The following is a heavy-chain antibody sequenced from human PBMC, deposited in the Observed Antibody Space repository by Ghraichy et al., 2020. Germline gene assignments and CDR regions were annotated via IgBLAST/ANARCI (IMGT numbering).Heavy chain of an antibody. CDR1: GYTFTSYG. V-gene: IGHV1-18*01. Sequence: ASVKVSCKASGYTFTSYGISWGRQAPGQGLEWMGWISAYNGNTNYAQKLQGRVTMTTDTSTSTAYMELRSLRSDDTAVYYCARDISYYYDSSGYYGDYWGQGTLVTVSS. J-gene: IGHJ4*02. CDR2: ISAYNGNT. CDR3: ARDISYYYDSSGYYGDY. D-gene: IGHD3-22*01.